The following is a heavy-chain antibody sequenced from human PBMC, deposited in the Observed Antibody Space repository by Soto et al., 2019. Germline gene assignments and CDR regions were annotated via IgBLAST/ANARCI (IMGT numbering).Heavy chain of an antibody. D-gene: IGHD5-18*01. V-gene: IGHV5-10-1*01. CDR2: IDPSDSYT. CDR1: GYSFTSYW. CDR3: AGLSFFGGDTAIVRDY. Sequence: PGESLKISCKGSGYSFTSYWISWVRQMPGKGLEWMGKIDPSDSYTNYSPSLQGHVTISADKSISTAYLQWSSRKASDTAMYDCAGLSFFGGDTAIVRDYWGQGTLVTVSS. J-gene: IGHJ4*02.